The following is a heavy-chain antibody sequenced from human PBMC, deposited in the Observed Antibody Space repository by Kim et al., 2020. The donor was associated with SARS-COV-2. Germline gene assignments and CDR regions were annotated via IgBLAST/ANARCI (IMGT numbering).Heavy chain of an antibody. CDR3: SRGKYYYDGSGNPRFWYFAL. V-gene: IGHV4-59*01. CDR1: GGSISYYY. J-gene: IGHJ2*01. CDR2: VFDSGST. Sequence: SETLSLTCTVSGGSISYYYWTWIRQPPGKGLEWIGYVFDSGSTNYNPSLKSRVTISLGTSKKQFSLQVTSVTAADTAVYYCSRGKYYYDGSGNPRFWYFALWGDSTLVTVSS. D-gene: IGHD3-22*01.